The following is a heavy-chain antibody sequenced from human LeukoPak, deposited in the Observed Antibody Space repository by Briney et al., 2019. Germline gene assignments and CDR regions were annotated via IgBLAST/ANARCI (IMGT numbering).Heavy chain of an antibody. CDR1: GFTFSRYA. V-gene: IGHV3-23*01. CDR3: ARDLRTSVRAFDY. Sequence: PGGSLRLSCAASGFTFSRYAMGWVRQAPGKGLEWVSTICGSGSDGSTYYADSVKGRFTISRDNSKNSLYLQMNSLRAEDTALYYCARDLRTSVRAFDYWGQGTLVTVSS. J-gene: IGHJ4*02. D-gene: IGHD1-1*01. CDR2: ICGSGSDGST.